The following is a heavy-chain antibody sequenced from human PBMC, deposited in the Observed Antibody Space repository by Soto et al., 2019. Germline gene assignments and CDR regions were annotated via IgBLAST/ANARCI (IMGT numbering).Heavy chain of an antibody. CDR3: ARQNVGVVVAATRFDY. D-gene: IGHD2-15*01. Sequence: ETLSLTCTVSGGSISSYYWSWIRQPPGKGLEWIGYIYYSGSTNYNPSLKSRVTISVDTSKNQFSLKLSSVTAADTAVYYCARQNVGVVVAATRFDYWGQGTLVTVSS. CDR2: IYYSGST. CDR1: GGSISSYY. V-gene: IGHV4-59*08. J-gene: IGHJ4*02.